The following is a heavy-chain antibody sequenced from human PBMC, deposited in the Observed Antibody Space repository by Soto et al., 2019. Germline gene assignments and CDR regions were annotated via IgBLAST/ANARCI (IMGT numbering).Heavy chain of an antibody. D-gene: IGHD6-13*01. CDR1: GGSISSSRCH. CDR2: IKYSGTT. Sequence: SEALSLTCTVSGGSISSSRCHWGWIRQPPGKGLEWIASIKYSGTTFYNPSLKSRVTISVDTSKNQFSLKLSSVTAADTAVYYCARRIRGASGIFDYWGKGTLVTVSS. J-gene: IGHJ4*02. V-gene: IGHV4-39*01. CDR3: ARRIRGASGIFDY.